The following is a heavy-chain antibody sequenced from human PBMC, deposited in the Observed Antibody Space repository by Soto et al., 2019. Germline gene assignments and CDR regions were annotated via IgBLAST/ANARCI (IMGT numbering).Heavy chain of an antibody. J-gene: IGHJ4*02. CDR2: VYYSGTT. Sequence: PSETLSLTSTVSVDSISTYYWSWIRQPPGKRLEWIGYVYYSGTTNYNPSLKSRVTISVDLSKNQFSLRLSSVTTADTALYYCARTTAVPNTLRSRYFFDYWGQATLVTVSS. CDR1: VDSISTYY. D-gene: IGHD4-17*01. CDR3: ARTTAVPNTLRSRYFFDY. V-gene: IGHV4-59*01.